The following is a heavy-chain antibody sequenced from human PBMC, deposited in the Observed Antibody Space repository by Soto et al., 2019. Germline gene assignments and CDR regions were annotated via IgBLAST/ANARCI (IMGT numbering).Heavy chain of an antibody. Sequence: QVQLVQSGAELKKPGASVKVSCKASGYTFSIYDMNWVRQATGQGPEWIGWVNPNNGDTGYAQKFQGRVTLTTDISTTTAYMALTSLRSEDTAIYYCAKVARKGSAIDFDYWGQGTLITVSS. V-gene: IGHV1-8*01. D-gene: IGHD3-10*01. CDR1: GYTFSIYD. CDR3: AKVARKGSAIDFDY. J-gene: IGHJ4*02. CDR2: VNPNNGDT.